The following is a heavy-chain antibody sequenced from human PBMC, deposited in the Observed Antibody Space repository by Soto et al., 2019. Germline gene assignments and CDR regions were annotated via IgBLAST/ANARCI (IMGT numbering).Heavy chain of an antibody. Sequence: QVQLVESGGGVVQPGRSLRLSCAASGFTFSSYGMHWVRQAPGKGLEWVAVIWYDGSNKYYADSVKGRFTISRDNSKNTLYLQMNSLRAEDTAVYYCARARRISPCDYWGQGTLVTVSS. CDR3: ARARRISPCDY. V-gene: IGHV3-33*01. CDR2: IWYDGSNK. J-gene: IGHJ4*02. CDR1: GFTFSSYG.